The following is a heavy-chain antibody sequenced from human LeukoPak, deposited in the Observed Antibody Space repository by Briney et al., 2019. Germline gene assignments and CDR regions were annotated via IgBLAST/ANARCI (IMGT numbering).Heavy chain of an antibody. D-gene: IGHD3-22*01. V-gene: IGHV4-31*03. CDR2: IYYSGST. J-gene: IGHJ5*02. Sequence: SQTLSLTCTVSGGSISSGGYYWSWIRQHPGKGLEWIGYIYYSGSTYSNPSLKSRVTISVDTSKNQFSLKLSSVTAADTAVYYCARLYDSSDYTNWLDPWGQGALVTVSS. CDR3: ARLYDSSDYTNWLDP. CDR1: GGSISSGGYY.